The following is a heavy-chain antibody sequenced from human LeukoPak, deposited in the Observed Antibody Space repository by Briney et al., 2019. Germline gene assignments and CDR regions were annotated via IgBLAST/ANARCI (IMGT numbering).Heavy chain of an antibody. CDR1: GGSISSYY. V-gene: IGHV4-59*01. CDR3: ASGNYGSGSYPKAYYYYGMDV. CDR2: IYYSGST. J-gene: IGHJ6*02. D-gene: IGHD3-10*01. Sequence: PSETLSLTCTVSGGSISSYYWSWIRQPPGKGLEWIGYIYYSGSTNYNPSLKSRVTISVDTSKNQFSLKLSSVTAADTAVYYCASGNYGSGSYPKAYYYYGMDVWGQGTTVTVSS.